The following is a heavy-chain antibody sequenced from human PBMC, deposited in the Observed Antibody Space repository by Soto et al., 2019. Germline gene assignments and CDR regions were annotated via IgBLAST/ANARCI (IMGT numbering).Heavy chain of an antibody. Sequence: GGSLRLSCAASGFMFSAYWMSWVRQAPGKGLEWVANIHGVGGMIYYVDSVKGRFTISRDNAKRSLYLQMNSLRAEDTAVYYCARDFYGGYTYSSGDYWGQGALVTVSS. CDR3: ARDFYGGYTYSSGDY. J-gene: IGHJ4*02. CDR2: IHGVGGMI. CDR1: GFMFSAYW. V-gene: IGHV3-7*01. D-gene: IGHD5-18*01.